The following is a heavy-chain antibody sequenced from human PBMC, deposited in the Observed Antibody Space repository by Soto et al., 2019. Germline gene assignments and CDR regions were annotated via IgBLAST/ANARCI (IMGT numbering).Heavy chain of an antibody. CDR2: IYPGDSDT. J-gene: IGHJ6*02. D-gene: IGHD3-10*01. CDR3: ARSGRFGELLKRPYYYYGMDV. Sequence: VESLKISCKGSGYIFTSYWICWVRQMPVKVLEWMGIIYPGDSDTRYSPSFQGQVTISADKSISTAYLQWSSLKASDTAMYYCARSGRFGELLKRPYYYYGMDVWGQGTTVTVSS. CDR1: GYIFTSYW. V-gene: IGHV5-51*01.